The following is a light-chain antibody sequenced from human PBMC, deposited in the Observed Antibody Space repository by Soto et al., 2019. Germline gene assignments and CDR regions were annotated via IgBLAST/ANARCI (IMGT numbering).Light chain of an antibody. CDR2: GAS. Sequence: DIVLPQSPGTLSLSPGERATLSCRASQSVSSSYLAWYQQKPGQAPRLLIYGASSRATGIPDRFSGSGSGTEFSLTIRSLQPEDFATYYCQEYKTFPWTFGQGTKVDNK. V-gene: IGKV3-20*01. J-gene: IGKJ1*01. CDR3: QEYKTFPWT. CDR1: QSVSSSY.